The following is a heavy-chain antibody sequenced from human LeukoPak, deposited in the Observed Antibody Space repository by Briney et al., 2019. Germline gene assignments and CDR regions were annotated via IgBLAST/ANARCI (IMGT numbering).Heavy chain of an antibody. J-gene: IGHJ4*02. V-gene: IGHV3-30-3*01. CDR1: GFTFSSYA. CDR3: VRDNPRCCGVIPSNIDDY. Sequence: GGSLRLSCAASGFTFSSYAMHWVRQAPGKGLEWVAVISYDGSNKYYADSVKGRFTISRDNAKNSLYLQMNSLRAEDTAVYYCVRDNPRCCGVIPSNIDDYWGQGTLVTVSS. CDR2: ISYDGSNK. D-gene: IGHD2/OR15-2a*01.